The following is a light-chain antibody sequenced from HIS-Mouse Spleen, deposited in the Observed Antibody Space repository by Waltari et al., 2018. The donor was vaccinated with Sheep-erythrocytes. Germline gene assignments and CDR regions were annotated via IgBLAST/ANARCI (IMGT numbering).Light chain of an antibody. CDR1: QSVSSD. J-gene: IGKJ2*01. CDR2: DAS. Sequence: EIVLTQSPATLSLSPGESATLSCRASQSVSSDLAGYQQKPGQAPRLLNYDASNRATGIPARFSGSGSGTDFTLTISSLEPEDFAVYYCQQRSNWYTFGQGTKLEIK. CDR3: QQRSNWYT. V-gene: IGKV3-11*01.